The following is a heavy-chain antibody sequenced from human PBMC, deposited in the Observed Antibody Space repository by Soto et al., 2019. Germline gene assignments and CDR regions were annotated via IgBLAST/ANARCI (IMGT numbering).Heavy chain of an antibody. D-gene: IGHD4-17*01. CDR1: GFTFSSYS. CDR3: ARAHYGDYPYYFDS. J-gene: IGHJ4*02. Sequence: EVQLVESGGGLVKPGGSLRLSCAASGFTFSSYSMNWVRQAPGKGLEWVSSISSSSSYIYYADSVKGRFTISRDNAKNSLYLQMNSLRAEDTAVYYCARAHYGDYPYYFDSWGQGTLVTVSS. V-gene: IGHV3-21*01. CDR2: ISSSSSYI.